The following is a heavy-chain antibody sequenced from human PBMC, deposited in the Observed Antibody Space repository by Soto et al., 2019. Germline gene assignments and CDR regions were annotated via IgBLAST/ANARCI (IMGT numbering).Heavy chain of an antibody. J-gene: IGHJ5*01. V-gene: IGHV4-61*01. D-gene: IGHD3-10*01. Sequence: SETLSLTCTVSGGSVSSGSYYWSWIRQPPGKGLEWIGYIYYSGSTNHNPSLKSRVTISVDTSKNQFSLKLSSVTAADTAVYYCASLYGSGSYVWFDSWGQGTLVTVSS. CDR1: GGSVSSGSYY. CDR2: IYYSGST. CDR3: ASLYGSGSYVWFDS.